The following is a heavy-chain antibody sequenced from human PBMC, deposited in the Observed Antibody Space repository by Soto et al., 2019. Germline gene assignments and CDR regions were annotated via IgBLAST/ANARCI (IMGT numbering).Heavy chain of an antibody. CDR3: ALGYCSGGSCYLKEPVPRAWFDP. CDR2: IIPIFGTA. J-gene: IGHJ5*02. Sequence: SVKVSCKASGGTFSSYSISWVRQAPVQGLEWMGGIIPIFGTANYAQKFQGRVTITADKSTSTAYMELSSLRSEDTAVYYCALGYCSGGSCYLKEPVPRAWFDPWGQGTLVTVSS. V-gene: IGHV1-69*06. CDR1: GGTFSSYS. D-gene: IGHD2-15*01.